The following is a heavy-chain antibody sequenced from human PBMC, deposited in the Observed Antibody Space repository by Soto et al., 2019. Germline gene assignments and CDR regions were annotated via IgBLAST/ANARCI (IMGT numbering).Heavy chain of an antibody. D-gene: IGHD1-26*01. V-gene: IGHV4-31*01. Sequence: SETLSLTCSVSGGSISRGGYYWSWIRQHPGRGLEWIGYIYYSGSTYYNPSLKSPVTISVDTSKNQFSLKLSAVTAEDTAVYYCARGRVGATTDYFDYWGQGTLVTVSS. J-gene: IGHJ4*02. CDR1: GGSISRGGYY. CDR2: IYYSGST. CDR3: ARGRVGATTDYFDY.